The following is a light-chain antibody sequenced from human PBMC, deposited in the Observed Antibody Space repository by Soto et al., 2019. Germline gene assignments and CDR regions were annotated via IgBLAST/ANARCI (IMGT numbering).Light chain of an antibody. CDR1: QNINNN. J-gene: IGKJ4*01. CDR2: HAS. V-gene: IGKV3-15*01. CDR3: QQYNDWRLT. Sequence: EIVMTQSPATLSVSPGERATLSCRASQNINNNLAWYQQKPGQVPRLLIYHASTGATGIPARFSGSGSGTELTLTISSVQSEDFAVYYCQQYNDWRLTFGGGTKVEIK.